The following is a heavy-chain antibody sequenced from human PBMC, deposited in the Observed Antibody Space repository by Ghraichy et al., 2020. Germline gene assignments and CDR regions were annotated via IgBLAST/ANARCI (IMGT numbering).Heavy chain of an antibody. Sequence: SDTLSLTCAVYGGSFSGYYWSWIRQPPGKGLEWIGEINHSGSTNYNPSLKSRVTISVDTSKNQFSLKLSSVTAADTAVYYCARDHPKTHYYYYYMDVWGKGTTVTVSS. J-gene: IGHJ6*03. CDR2: INHSGST. V-gene: IGHV4-34*01. CDR3: ARDHPKTHYYYYYMDV. CDR1: GGSFSGYY.